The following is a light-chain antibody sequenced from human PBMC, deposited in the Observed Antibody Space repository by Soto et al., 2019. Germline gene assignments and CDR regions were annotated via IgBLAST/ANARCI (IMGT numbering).Light chain of an antibody. V-gene: IGKV1-9*01. CDR2: AAS. CDR1: QGVSSS. Sequence: IQLTLSPSSLSASVGDRVTITCRASQGVSSSLAWYQQKPGNAPKLLIYAASTLQSGVPSRFSGSGSGTDFTLTISCLQSEDFAPYYCQVYSSYLPTLAGGTKVDIK. CDR3: QVYSSYLPT. J-gene: IGKJ4*01.